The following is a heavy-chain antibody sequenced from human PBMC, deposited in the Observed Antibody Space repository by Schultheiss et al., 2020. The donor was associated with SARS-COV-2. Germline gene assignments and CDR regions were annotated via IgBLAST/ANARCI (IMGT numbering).Heavy chain of an antibody. Sequence: SQTLSLTCTVSGGSISSGGYYWSWIRQHPGKGLEWIGYIYYSGSTYYNPSLKSRVTISVDTSKNQFSLKLSSVTAADTAVYYCARHLLKPLGHRGYCSSTSCYLYYGMDVWGQGTTVTVSS. J-gene: IGHJ6*02. CDR3: ARHLLKPLGHRGYCSSTSCYLYYGMDV. V-gene: IGHV4-31*03. D-gene: IGHD2-2*01. CDR1: GGSISSGGYY. CDR2: IYYSGST.